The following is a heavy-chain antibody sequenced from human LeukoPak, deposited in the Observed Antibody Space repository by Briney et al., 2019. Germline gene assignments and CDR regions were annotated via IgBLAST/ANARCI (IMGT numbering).Heavy chain of an antibody. CDR3: AREGVDSSSWYVGY. V-gene: IGHV1-2*02. CDR2: INPNSGGT. Sequence: ASVKVSCKASGYTFTGYYMHWVRQAPGQGLEWMGWINPNSGGTNYAQKFQGRVTMTRDTSISTVYMELSRLRSDDTAVYYCAREGVDSSSWYVGYWGQGTLVTVSS. J-gene: IGHJ4*02. CDR1: GYTFTGYY. D-gene: IGHD6-13*01.